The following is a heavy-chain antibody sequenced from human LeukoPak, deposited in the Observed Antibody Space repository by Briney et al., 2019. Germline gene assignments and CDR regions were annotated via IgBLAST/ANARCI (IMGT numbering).Heavy chain of an antibody. CDR2: MNPNSGNT. J-gene: IGHJ3*02. Sequence: ASVKVSCKASGYTFTSYDINWVRQATGQGLEWMGWMNPNSGNTGYAEKFKSRVTMTRNTSISTAYMELSSLRAEDTAVYYCARGPYSSHAFDIWGQGTMVTVSS. CDR3: ARGPYSSHAFDI. V-gene: IGHV1-8*01. CDR1: GYTFTSYD. D-gene: IGHD6-19*01.